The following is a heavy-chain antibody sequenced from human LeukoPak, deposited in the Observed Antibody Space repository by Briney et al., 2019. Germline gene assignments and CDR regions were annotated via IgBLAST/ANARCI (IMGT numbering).Heavy chain of an antibody. CDR3: ARWDRKWELLFGLTEYYYGMDV. V-gene: IGHV3-30-3*01. CDR1: GFTFSSYA. D-gene: IGHD1-26*01. CDR2: ISYDGSNK. Sequence: QPGRSLRLSCAASGFTFSSYAMHWVRQAPGKGLEWVAVISYDGSNKYYADSVKGRFTISRDSSKNTLYLQMNSLRAEDTAVYYCARWDRKWELLFGLTEYYYGMDVWGQGTTVTVSS. J-gene: IGHJ6*02.